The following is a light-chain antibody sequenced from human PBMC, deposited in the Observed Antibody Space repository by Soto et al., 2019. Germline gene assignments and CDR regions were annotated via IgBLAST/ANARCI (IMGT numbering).Light chain of an antibody. CDR2: EVS. CDR1: SSDVAGYNY. J-gene: IGLJ1*01. Sequence: QSALTQPASVSGSPGQSITISCTGTSSDVAGYNYVSWYQQHPGRAPQLMIYEVSNRPSGVSNRFSGSRSGNTASLTISGLQTEYEADYYCSSYPXXNTYVFXTGTKL. V-gene: IGLV2-14*01. CDR3: SSYPXXNTYV.